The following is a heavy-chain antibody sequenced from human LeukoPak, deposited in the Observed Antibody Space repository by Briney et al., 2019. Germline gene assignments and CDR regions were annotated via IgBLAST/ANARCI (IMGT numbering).Heavy chain of an antibody. V-gene: IGHV4-30-4*08. CDR3: ARQNNENYYDSSGSLDY. Sequence: PSQTLSLTCTVSGGSISSGDYYWSWIRQPPGKGLEWIGYIYYSGSTYYNPSLKSRVTISVDTSKNQFSLKLSSVTAADTAVYYCARQNNENYYDSSGSLDYWGQGTLVTVSS. D-gene: IGHD3-22*01. J-gene: IGHJ4*02. CDR1: GGSISSGDYY. CDR2: IYYSGST.